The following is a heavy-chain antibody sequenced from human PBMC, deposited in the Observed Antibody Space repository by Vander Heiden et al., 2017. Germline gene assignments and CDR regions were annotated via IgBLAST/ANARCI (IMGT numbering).Heavy chain of an antibody. J-gene: IGHJ4*02. Sequence: QVQLVQSGAEVKKPGSSVKVSCKASGGTFSSYAISWVRQAPGQGLEWMGGIIPIFGTANYAHKVQGRVTITADESTSTAYMELSRMRSEDTAVYYCARFYKNGLWYYFDYWGQGTLVTVSS. D-gene: IGHD3-10*01. CDR2: IIPIFGTA. V-gene: IGHV1-69*01. CDR3: ARFYKNGLWYYFDY. CDR1: GGTFSSYA.